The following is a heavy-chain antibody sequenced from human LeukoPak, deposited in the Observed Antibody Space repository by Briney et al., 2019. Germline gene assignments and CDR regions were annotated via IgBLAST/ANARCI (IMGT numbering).Heavy chain of an antibody. D-gene: IGHD6-13*01. CDR3: ARETRIAAAGLDY. J-gene: IGHJ4*02. CDR1: GGSISSYY. Sequence: SETLSLTCTVSGGSISSYYWGWIRQPPGKGLEWIGSIYYSGSTYYNPSLKSRVTISVDTSKNQFSLKLSSVTAADTAVYYCARETRIAAAGLDYWGQGTLVTVSS. V-gene: IGHV4-39*07. CDR2: IYYSGST.